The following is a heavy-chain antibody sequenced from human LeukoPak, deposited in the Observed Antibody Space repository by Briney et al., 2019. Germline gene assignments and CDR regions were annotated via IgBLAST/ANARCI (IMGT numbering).Heavy chain of an antibody. J-gene: IGHJ4*02. CDR1: GFTVSSNY. Sequence: GGSLRLSCAASGFTVSSNYMSWVCQAPGKGLEWVSVIYSGGSTYYADSVKGRFTISRDNSKNTLYLQMNSLRAEDTAVYYCAKDSEYSSGYDYWGQGTLVTVSS. D-gene: IGHD6-19*01. V-gene: IGHV3-53*01. CDR3: AKDSEYSSGYDY. CDR2: IYSGGST.